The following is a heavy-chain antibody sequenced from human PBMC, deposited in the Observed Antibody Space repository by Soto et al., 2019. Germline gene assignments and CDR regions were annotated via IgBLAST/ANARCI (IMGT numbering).Heavy chain of an antibody. CDR2: IIPIFGTA. Sequence: ASVKVSCKASGGTFSSYAISWVRQAPGQGLEWMGGIIPIFGTANYAQKFQGRVTITADESTSTDYMELSSLRSEDTAVYYCAVRIAAAGHYYYYYGMDVWGQGTTVTVSS. CDR3: AVRIAAAGHYYYYYGMDV. CDR1: GGTFSSYA. D-gene: IGHD6-13*01. V-gene: IGHV1-69*13. J-gene: IGHJ6*02.